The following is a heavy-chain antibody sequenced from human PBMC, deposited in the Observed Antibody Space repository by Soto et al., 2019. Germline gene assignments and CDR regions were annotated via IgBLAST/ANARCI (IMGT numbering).Heavy chain of an antibody. V-gene: IGHV1-69*01. J-gene: IGHJ4*02. CDR3: ARKVAGTTKTFFDY. D-gene: IGHD1-7*01. Sequence: QVQLVQSGAEVKKPGSSVKVSCKASGGTFSSYAISWVRQAPGQGLEWMGGIIPIFGTANYAQKFQGRVTITADESTSTAYMELSSLRSDDTAVYYCARKVAGTTKTFFDYWGQGTLVTVSS. CDR2: IIPIFGTA. CDR1: GGTFSSYA.